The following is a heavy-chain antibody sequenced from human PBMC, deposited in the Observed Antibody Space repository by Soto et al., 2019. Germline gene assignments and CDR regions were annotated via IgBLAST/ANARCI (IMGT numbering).Heavy chain of an antibody. V-gene: IGHV4-39*07. CDR3: ATYGSGTYKPTTFDY. CDR2: IYSGGSA. Sequence: SETLSLTCTVSGASISPGSYYWAWIRQPPGQGLEWIGTIYSGGSAYYNPSLNSRVTISIDTSKNQFSLKLRSVTAADTAVYYCATYGSGTYKPTTFDYWGQGTLVTVSS. CDR1: GASISPGSYY. J-gene: IGHJ4*02. D-gene: IGHD3-10*01.